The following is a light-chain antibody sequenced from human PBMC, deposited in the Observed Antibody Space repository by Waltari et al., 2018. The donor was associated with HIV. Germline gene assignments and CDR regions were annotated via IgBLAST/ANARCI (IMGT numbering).Light chain of an antibody. J-gene: IGKJ2*01. CDR3: IQALQTPPYT. CDR2: LGS. CDR1: QSLLHSNGYNY. V-gene: IGKV2-28*01. Sequence: DIVMTQSPLSLPVTPGEPASISCRSIQSLLHSNGYNYLDWYLQKPGQSPQLLIYLGSSRASGVPDRFSGSGSGTDFTLKISRVEAEDVGVFYCIQALQTPPYTFGQGTKLEIK.